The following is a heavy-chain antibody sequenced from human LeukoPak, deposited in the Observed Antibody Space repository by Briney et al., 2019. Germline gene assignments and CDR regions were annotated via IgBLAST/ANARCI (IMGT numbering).Heavy chain of an antibody. J-gene: IGHJ4*02. V-gene: IGHV3-7*01. CDR3: ARGGSRVVTATFDY. D-gene: IGHD2-21*02. Sequence: GGSLRLSCAASGFTFSSYWMSWVRQAPGKGLEWVANIKQDGSVKYYVDSVKGRFTISRDNAKNSLYLQMNSLRAEDTAVYYCARGGSRVVTATFDYWGQGTLVTVSS. CDR1: GFTFSSYW. CDR2: IKQDGSVK.